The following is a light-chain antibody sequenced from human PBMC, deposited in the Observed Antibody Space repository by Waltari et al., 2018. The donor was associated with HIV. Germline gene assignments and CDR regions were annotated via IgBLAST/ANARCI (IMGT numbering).Light chain of an antibody. Sequence: QSALTQPASVSGSPGQSITISCTGTSSDVGNYNLVSWYQQYPGKAPKLMIYEAVKRPSGVSNRISASKSGNTASLTISGLQAEDEADYYCSSYTSSSTLYVFGTGTKVTVL. V-gene: IGLV2-14*02. CDR3: SSYTSSSTLYV. CDR1: SSDVGNYNL. J-gene: IGLJ1*01. CDR2: EAV.